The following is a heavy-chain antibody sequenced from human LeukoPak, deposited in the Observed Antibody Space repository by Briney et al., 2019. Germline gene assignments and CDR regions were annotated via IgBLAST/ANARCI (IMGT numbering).Heavy chain of an antibody. J-gene: IGHJ3*02. CDR2: ISYGGRKK. V-gene: IGHV3-30*03. CDR3: TTFDM. Sequence: QPGGSLRLSCAASGFTFTDYGIHWVRQAPGKGLEWVAVISYGGRKKNYADAVKGRFTISREDSKKTLYRQMNSLRVDDTALYYCTTFDMWGEGTMVTVSS. CDR1: GFTFTDYG.